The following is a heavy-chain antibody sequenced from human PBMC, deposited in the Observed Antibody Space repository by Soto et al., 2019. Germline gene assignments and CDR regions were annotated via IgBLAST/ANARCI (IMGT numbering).Heavy chain of an antibody. J-gene: IGHJ4*02. CDR2: IYYSRST. CDR1: GGSISSGDYY. D-gene: IGHD6-13*01. Sequence: PSETLSLTCTVSGGSISSGDYYWSWIRQPPGKGLEWIGSIYYSRSTYYNPSLKSRVTIPIDASKNQLSLKLSSVTAADTAVYYCAREQDPAADADNYGYWGLGTPVTVSS. V-gene: IGHV4-30-4*01. CDR3: AREQDPAADADNYGY.